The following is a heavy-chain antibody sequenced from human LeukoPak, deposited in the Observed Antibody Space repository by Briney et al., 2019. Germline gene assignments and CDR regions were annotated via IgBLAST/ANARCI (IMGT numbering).Heavy chain of an antibody. CDR1: GFTFSSYA. J-gene: IGHJ4*02. V-gene: IGHV3-30-3*02. Sequence: PGGSLRLSCAASGFTFSSYAMHWVRQAPGKGLEWVAVISYDGSNKYYADSVKGRFTISRDNSKNTLYLQMNSLRAEDTAVYYCAKPPWAGVYQLPLDYWGQGTLVTVSS. D-gene: IGHD2-2*01. CDR3: AKPPWAGVYQLPLDY. CDR2: ISYDGSNK.